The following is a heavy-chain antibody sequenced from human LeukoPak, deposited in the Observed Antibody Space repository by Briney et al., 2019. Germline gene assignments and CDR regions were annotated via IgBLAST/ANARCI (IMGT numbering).Heavy chain of an antibody. D-gene: IGHD6-13*01. CDR3: ARGGAAAGYYYYYYGMDV. Sequence: SETLSLTCAVYGGSFSGYYWSWIRQPPGKGLEWIGEINHSGSTNYNPSLKSRVTTSVDTSKNQFSLKLSSVTAADTAVYYCARGGAAAGYYYYYYGMDVWGQGTTVTVSS. CDR1: GGSFSGYY. V-gene: IGHV4-34*01. CDR2: INHSGST. J-gene: IGHJ6*02.